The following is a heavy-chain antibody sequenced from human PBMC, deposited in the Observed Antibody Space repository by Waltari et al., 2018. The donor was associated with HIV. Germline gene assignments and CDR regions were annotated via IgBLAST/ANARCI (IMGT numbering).Heavy chain of an antibody. V-gene: IGHV3-21*01. CDR3: ASRSSGRVAYGLDV. J-gene: IGHJ6*02. Sequence: EVQLVESGGGLVRPRGSLRLSGAGSGFTFSSYGMNWVRQAPGKGLELVAYISSSSGHMKYADSVKGRFTISRDNAKNSLYLQINSLRAEDTAVYYCASRSSGRVAYGLDVWGQGTTVIVSS. D-gene: IGHD6-19*01. CDR1: GFTFSSYG. CDR2: ISSSSGHM.